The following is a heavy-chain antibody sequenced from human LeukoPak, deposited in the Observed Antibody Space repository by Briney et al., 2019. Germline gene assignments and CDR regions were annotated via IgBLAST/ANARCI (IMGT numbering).Heavy chain of an antibody. Sequence: ASVKVSCKASGYTFTSYGIAWVRQAPGQGLQWMGWIRANNGDTSYSQKLQGRVTMTTDTSTNTAYMELRSLTSDDTAVYYCARDPPGLTLGSPGDYWGQGTLVIVSS. CDR1: GYTFTSYG. V-gene: IGHV1-18*01. CDR2: IRANNGDT. J-gene: IGHJ4*02. D-gene: IGHD3-16*01. CDR3: ARDPPGLTLGSPGDY.